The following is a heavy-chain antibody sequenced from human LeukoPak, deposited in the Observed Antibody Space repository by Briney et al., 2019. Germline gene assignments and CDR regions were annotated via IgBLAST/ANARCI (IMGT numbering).Heavy chain of an antibody. J-gene: IGHJ5*02. CDR1: GGSFSGYY. Sequence: SETLSLTCAVYGGSFSGYYWSWIRQPPGKGLEWIGEINHSGSTNYNPSLKSRVTISVDTSKNQFSLKLSSVTAADTAVYYCARFSVAAAGTGWFDPWGQGTLVTVSA. D-gene: IGHD6-13*01. CDR3: ARFSVAAAGTGWFDP. CDR2: INHSGST. V-gene: IGHV4-34*01.